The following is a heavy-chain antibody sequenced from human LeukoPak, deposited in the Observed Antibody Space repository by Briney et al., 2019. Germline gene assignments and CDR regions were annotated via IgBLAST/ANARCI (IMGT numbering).Heavy chain of an antibody. CDR3: AKKDGDF. CDR1: GVSISDYY. V-gene: IGHV4-4*07. Sequence: PSETLSLTCSVSGVSISDYYWTWFRQPAGKGLEWIGRIYISGSTNYNPSLKSRVIMSIDTSRNQLSLKLTSLTAADTAVYYCAKKDGDFWGQGTLVSVSS. J-gene: IGHJ4*02. CDR2: IYISGST.